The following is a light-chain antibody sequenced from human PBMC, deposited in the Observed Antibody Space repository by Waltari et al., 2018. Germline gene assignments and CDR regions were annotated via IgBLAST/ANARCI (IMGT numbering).Light chain of an antibody. CDR2: RDS. J-gene: IGLJ2*01. Sequence: QSVLSQPPSASASPGQGVTIPCSGSNSNIGFNSVFWYQHVPGTAPKLVIFRDSHLPSGVPGRFSGSKSGTSASLAISGLRSEDEADYYCASWDQSLRGVVFGGGTKLTVL. V-gene: IGLV1-47*01. CDR1: NSNIGFNS. CDR3: ASWDQSLRGVV.